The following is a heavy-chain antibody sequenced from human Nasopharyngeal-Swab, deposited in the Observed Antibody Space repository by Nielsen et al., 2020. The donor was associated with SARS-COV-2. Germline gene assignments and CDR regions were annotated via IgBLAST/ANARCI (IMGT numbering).Heavy chain of an antibody. CDR2: INAVNGNT. D-gene: IGHD3-3*01. CDR3: ASVTYYDFWSGTNWFDP. J-gene: IGHJ5*02. Sequence: ASVKVSCKASGYTFTSYAIHWVRQAPGQRLEWMGWINAVNGNTKYSQKFQGRVTITRDTSASTAYMELSSLRSEDTAVYYCASVTYYDFWSGTNWFDPWGQGTLVTVSS. V-gene: IGHV1-3*01. CDR1: GYTFTSYA.